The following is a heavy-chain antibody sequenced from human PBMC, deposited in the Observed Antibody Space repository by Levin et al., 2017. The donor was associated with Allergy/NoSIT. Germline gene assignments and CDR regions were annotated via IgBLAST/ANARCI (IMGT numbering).Heavy chain of an antibody. Sequence: QSGGSLRLSCAASGFTFSSFAMSWVRQAPGKGLEWVSGISGSDGYIYYADSVKGRFTISRDNSKNTLYLQMNSLRAEDTAVYYCAKNRPVADSWFDPWGQGTLVTVSS. V-gene: IGHV3-23*01. CDR1: GFTFSSFA. CDR2: ISGSDGYI. J-gene: IGHJ5*02. CDR3: AKNRPVADSWFDP. D-gene: IGHD3-22*01.